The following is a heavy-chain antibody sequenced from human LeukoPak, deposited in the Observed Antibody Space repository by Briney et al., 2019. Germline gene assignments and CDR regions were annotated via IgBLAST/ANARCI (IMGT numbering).Heavy chain of an antibody. CDR1: GFTFSSYS. CDR2: ISSSSSTI. J-gene: IGHJ3*02. Sequence: GGSLRLSCAASGFTFSSYSMNWVRQAPGKGLEWVSYISSSSSTIYYADSVKGRFTISRDNAKNSLYLQMNSLRAEDTAVYYCARDLGNWNYVGAFDIWGQGTMVTVSS. CDR3: ARDLGNWNYVGAFDI. D-gene: IGHD1-7*01. V-gene: IGHV3-48*04.